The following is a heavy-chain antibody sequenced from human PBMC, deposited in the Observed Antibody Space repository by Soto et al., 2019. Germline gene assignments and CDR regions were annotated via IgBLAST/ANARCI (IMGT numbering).Heavy chain of an antibody. CDR3: ARDRSYYYDSSGYPFDF. D-gene: IGHD3-22*01. J-gene: IGHJ4*02. Sequence: QIPLVQSGPEVKKPGASVKVSCKASGYTFDIYGISWVRQVSGKGPEWMGWISADNGDTKYAQRMHGRVTMTTDTATSTAYMELRSLRSDDTAVYYCARDRSYYYDSSGYPFDFWGQGSLVTVSS. CDR1: GYTFDIYG. CDR2: ISADNGDT. V-gene: IGHV1-18*01.